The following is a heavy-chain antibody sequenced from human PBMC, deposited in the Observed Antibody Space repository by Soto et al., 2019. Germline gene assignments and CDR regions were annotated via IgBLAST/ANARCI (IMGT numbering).Heavy chain of an antibody. CDR3: TRGGIPPSGYGIAYAMDV. D-gene: IGHD1-26*01. CDR1: GVSISGSRYY. V-gene: IGHV4-39*01. J-gene: IGHJ6*02. Sequence: SETLSLTCTVSGVSISGSRYYWGWIRQPPGRGLEWIGNIYYSGSTYYTPALKSRVTLSVDTSKNQFSLNLNSVTAADTAVYYCTRGGIPPSGYGIAYAMDVWGQGTTVTVSS. CDR2: IYYSGST.